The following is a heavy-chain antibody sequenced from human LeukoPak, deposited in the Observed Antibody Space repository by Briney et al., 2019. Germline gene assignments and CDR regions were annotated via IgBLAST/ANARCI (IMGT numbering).Heavy chain of an antibody. CDR2: IIPIFGTA. CDR3: ARDTGIADRNFDH. CDR1: GGTFSSYA. V-gene: IGHV1-69*05. Sequence: SVKVSCKASGGTFSSYAISWVRQAPGQGLEWMGGIIPIFGTANYAQKFQGRVTMTRDTSISTAYMELSRLRSDDTAVYYCARDTGIADRNFDHWGQGTLDTVSS. J-gene: IGHJ4*02. D-gene: IGHD6-13*01.